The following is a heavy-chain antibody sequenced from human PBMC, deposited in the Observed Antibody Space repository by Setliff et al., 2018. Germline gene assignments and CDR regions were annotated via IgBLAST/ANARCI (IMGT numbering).Heavy chain of an antibody. CDR1: GFTINNYA. D-gene: IGHD7-27*01. CDR3: AKDKSRVVMQFAGWGLFDY. J-gene: IGHJ4*02. V-gene: IGHV3-23*01. CDR2: ISGSGATT. Sequence: PGGSLRLSCVVSGFTINNYAMTWVRQAPGKGLEWVSSISGSGATTDYAESVKGRFTISRDNSKNTLYLQVSSLRVEDTAMYYCAKDKSRVVMQFAGWGLFDYWGQGILVTVSS.